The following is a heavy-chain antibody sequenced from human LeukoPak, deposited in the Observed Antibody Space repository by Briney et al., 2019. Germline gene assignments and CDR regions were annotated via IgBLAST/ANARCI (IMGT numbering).Heavy chain of an antibody. CDR2: ISYDGSNK. CDR1: GFTFSSYG. CDR3: AKGDYYYDSSAPVDI. V-gene: IGHV3-30*18. J-gene: IGHJ3*02. D-gene: IGHD3-22*01. Sequence: GGSLRPSCAASGFTFSSYGMHWVRQAPGKGLEWVAVISYDGSNKYYADSVKGRFTISRDNSKNTLYLQMNSLRAEDTAVYYCAKGDYYYDSSAPVDIWGQGTMVTVSS.